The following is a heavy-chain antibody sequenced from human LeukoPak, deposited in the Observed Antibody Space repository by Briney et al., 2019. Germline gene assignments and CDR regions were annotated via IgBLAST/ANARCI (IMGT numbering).Heavy chain of an antibody. CDR2: ISGSGDNT. J-gene: IGHJ4*02. CDR3: AKASSDYSIPDY. Sequence: GGSLRLSCAASGFTFSSFAMNWVRQAPGKGLEWVSGISGSGDNTYYADSVKGRFTISRDNSKNTLYLQMNSLRAEETAEYYCAKASSDYSIPDYWGQGTLVTVSS. CDR1: GFTFSSFA. V-gene: IGHV3-23*01. D-gene: IGHD4-11*01.